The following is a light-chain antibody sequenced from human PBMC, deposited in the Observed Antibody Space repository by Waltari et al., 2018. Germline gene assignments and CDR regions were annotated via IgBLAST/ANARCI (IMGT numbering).Light chain of an antibody. V-gene: IGKV1-5*03. Sequence: DIQMTQSPSTLSASVGDRVTITCRASQSLSSWLAWYQQKPGKAPKLLIYKASSLESGVPSRFSGSGSGTEFTLTISSLQPDDFATYYCQHRGTFGQGTKVEIK. CDR3: QHRGT. J-gene: IGKJ1*01. CDR1: QSLSSW. CDR2: KAS.